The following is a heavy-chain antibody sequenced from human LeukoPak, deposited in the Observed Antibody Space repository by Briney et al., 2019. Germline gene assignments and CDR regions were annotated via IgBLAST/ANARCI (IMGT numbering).Heavy chain of an antibody. J-gene: IGHJ3*02. CDR2: ISAYNGNT. CDR1: GYTFTSYG. Sequence: GASVKVSCKASGYTFTSYGISWVRQAPGQGLEWMGWISAYNGNTNYAQKLQGRVTMTTDTSTSTAYMELRSLRSDDTAVYYCARAGRGYYYDSSGYPRGAFDIWGQGTMVTVSS. V-gene: IGHV1-18*01. D-gene: IGHD3-22*01. CDR3: ARAGRGYYYDSSGYPRGAFDI.